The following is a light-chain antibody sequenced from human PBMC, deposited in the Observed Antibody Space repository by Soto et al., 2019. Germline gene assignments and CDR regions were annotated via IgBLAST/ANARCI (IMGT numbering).Light chain of an antibody. J-gene: IGKJ5*01. Sequence: EIVLTQSPATLSLSPGERATLSCRASQSVSSYLAWYQQKPGQAPRLLIYDASNRATGIPARFSGSGCGSDFTLTISSLEPEDFAVYYCQQRSNWPLLTFGQGTRLDI. CDR3: QQRSNWPLLT. V-gene: IGKV3-11*01. CDR1: QSVSSY. CDR2: DAS.